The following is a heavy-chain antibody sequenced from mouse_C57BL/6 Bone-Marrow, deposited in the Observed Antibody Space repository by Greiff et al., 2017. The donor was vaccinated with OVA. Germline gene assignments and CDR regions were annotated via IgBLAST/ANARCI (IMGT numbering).Heavy chain of an antibody. V-gene: IGHV1-4*01. CDR1: GYTFTSYT. Sequence: QVHVKQSGAELARPGASVKMSCTASGYTFTSYTMNWVKQRPGQGLEWIGYINPSSGYTKYNQKFKDKATLTADKSSSTAYMQLSSLTSEDSAVYYYSRKRNIGAMDYWYRGTSVTVSS. J-gene: IGHJ4*01. CDR3: SRKRNIGAMDY. D-gene: IGHD2-14*01. CDR2: INPSSGYT.